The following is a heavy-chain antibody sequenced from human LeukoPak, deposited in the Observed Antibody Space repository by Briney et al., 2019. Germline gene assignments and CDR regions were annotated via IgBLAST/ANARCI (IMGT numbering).Heavy chain of an antibody. CDR1: GYTFTSYD. D-gene: IGHD6-13*01. Sequence: ASVKVSCKASGYTFTSYDINWVRQATGQGLEWMGWMNPNSGNTGYAQKFQGRVTITRNTSISTAYMELSSLRSEDTAVHYCARRRIAAAGWFDPWGQGTLVTVSS. V-gene: IGHV1-8*01. CDR2: MNPNSGNT. J-gene: IGHJ5*02. CDR3: ARRRIAAAGWFDP.